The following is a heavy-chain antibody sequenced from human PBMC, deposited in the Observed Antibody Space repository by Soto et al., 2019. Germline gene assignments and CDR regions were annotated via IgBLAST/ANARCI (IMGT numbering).Heavy chain of an antibody. Sequence: EVQLVESGGGLVQPGGSLRLSCAASGFTFSSYSMNWVRQAPGKGLEWVSYISSSSSTIYYADSVKGRFTISRDNAKNSLYLQMNSLRAEDTAVYYCARGVQGVRFLEWLLYAFDIWGQGTMVTVSS. V-gene: IGHV3-48*01. D-gene: IGHD3-3*01. J-gene: IGHJ3*02. CDR3: ARGVQGVRFLEWLLYAFDI. CDR2: ISSSSSTI. CDR1: GFTFSSYS.